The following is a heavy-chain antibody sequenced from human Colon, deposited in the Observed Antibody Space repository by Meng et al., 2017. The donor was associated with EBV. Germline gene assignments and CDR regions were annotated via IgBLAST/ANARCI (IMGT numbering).Heavy chain of an antibody. Sequence: QIPLKGSGPTLVKPTQTLTLTCTFSGFSLSTSEVGVGWIRQPPGKALEWLAVIYCGDDKRYSPSLKSRLTITKDTSKNQVVLTLTNMDPVDTATYYCALFTRSWFDPWGQGTLVTASS. CDR3: ALFTRSWFDP. V-gene: IGHV2-5*02. D-gene: IGHD2-2*01. CDR2: IYCGDDK. CDR1: GFSLSTSEVG. J-gene: IGHJ5*02.